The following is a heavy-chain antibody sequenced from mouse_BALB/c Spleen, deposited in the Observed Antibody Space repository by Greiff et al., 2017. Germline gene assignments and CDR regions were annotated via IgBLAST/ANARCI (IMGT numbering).Heavy chain of an antibody. J-gene: IGHJ4*01. CDR3: ARFGRYDGYAMDY. D-gene: IGHD2-14*01. CDR1: GYTFTSYW. V-gene: IGHV1S22*01. CDR2: IYPGSGST. Sequence: LQQPGSELVRPGASVKLSCKASGYTFTSYWMHWVKQRPGQGLEWIGNIYPGSGSTNYDEKFKSKATLTVDTSSSTAYMQLSSLTSEDSAVYYCARFGRYDGYAMDYWGQGTSVTVSS.